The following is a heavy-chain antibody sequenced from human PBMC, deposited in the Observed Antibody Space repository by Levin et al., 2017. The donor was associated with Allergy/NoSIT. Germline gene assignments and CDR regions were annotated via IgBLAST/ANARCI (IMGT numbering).Heavy chain of an antibody. CDR1: GFTFSDYY. J-gene: IGHJ4*02. D-gene: IGHD3-22*01. CDR3: ARDGDLGPYYDSSGYNFDY. CDR2: ISSSGSTI. Sequence: LSLTCAASGFTFSDYYMSWIRQAPGKGLEWVSYISSSGSTIYYADSVKGRFTISRDNAKNSLYLQMNSLRAEDTAVYYCARDGDLGPYYDSSGYNFDYWGQGTLVTVSS. V-gene: IGHV3-11*01.